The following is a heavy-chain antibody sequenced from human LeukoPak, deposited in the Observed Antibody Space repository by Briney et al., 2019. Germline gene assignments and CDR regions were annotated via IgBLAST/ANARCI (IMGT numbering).Heavy chain of an antibody. CDR2: ISAYNCNT. J-gene: IGHJ3*02. CDR1: GYTFTSSV. D-gene: IGHD3-10*01. V-gene: IGHV1-18*04. CDR3: ARDYGSRDAFDI. Sequence: SVKVSCKASGYTFTSSVISWVRQAPGQGLEWMGWISAYNCNTNYAQKLQGRVTMTTDTSTSTAYMELRSLRSDDTAMYYCARDYGSRDAFDIWGQGTMVTVSS.